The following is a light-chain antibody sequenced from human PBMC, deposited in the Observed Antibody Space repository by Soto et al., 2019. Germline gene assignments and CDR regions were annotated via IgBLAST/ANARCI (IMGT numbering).Light chain of an antibody. J-gene: IGLJ1*01. CDR2: SND. V-gene: IGLV1-44*01. CDR3: AAWDDSLNGYV. CDR1: SSNIGSNS. Sequence: SVLTKPPSASGTPGQRVTISCSGSSSNIGSNSVNWYQQLPGTAPKLLIYSNDRRPSGVPDRFSGSKSGTSASLAISGLQSEDEADYYCAAWDDSLNGYVFGTGTKLTVL.